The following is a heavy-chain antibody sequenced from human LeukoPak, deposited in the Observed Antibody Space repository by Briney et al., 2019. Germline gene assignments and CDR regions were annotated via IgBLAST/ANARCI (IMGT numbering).Heavy chain of an antibody. V-gene: IGHV3-23*01. J-gene: IGHJ5*02. CDR1: GFTFSNYG. CDR3: ARDLGAP. D-gene: IGHD4/OR15-4a*01. CDR2: ISGSGGST. Sequence: PGGSLRVSCAASGFTFSNYGMSWVRRAPGKGLEWVSGISGSGGSTYYADSVKGRFTISRDNSKNTLYLQMNSLRAEDTAVYYCARDLGAPWGQGTLVTVSS.